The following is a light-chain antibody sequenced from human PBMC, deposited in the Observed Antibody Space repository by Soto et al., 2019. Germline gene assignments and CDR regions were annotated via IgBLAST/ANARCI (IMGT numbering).Light chain of an antibody. CDR1: QSVSSN. V-gene: IGKV3-15*01. Sequence: EIVMTQSPATLSVSPGERATLSCRASQSVSSNLAWYQQKPGQAPRLLIYVASTRATGIPAKFSGSGSGTEFSPSIRRRLPEDFAVYCCQQYNSWSSYTFGQGTKLEIK. CDR2: VAS. CDR3: QQYNSWSSYT. J-gene: IGKJ2*01.